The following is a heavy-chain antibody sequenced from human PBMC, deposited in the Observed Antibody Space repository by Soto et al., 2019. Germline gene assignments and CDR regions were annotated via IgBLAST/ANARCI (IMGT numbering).Heavy chain of an antibody. Sequence: SETLSLTCAVYGGSFSDYFWSWIRQPPGKGLEWIGEINHSGTTYYNPSLESRVTMPVDRSKKQFSLQLTSVTAAATAVYYCARVSRGYYDHWGQGTVVTVSS. CDR2: INHSGTT. CDR1: GGSFSDYF. CDR3: ARVSRGYYDH. D-gene: IGHD1-26*01. J-gene: IGHJ4*02. V-gene: IGHV4-34*01.